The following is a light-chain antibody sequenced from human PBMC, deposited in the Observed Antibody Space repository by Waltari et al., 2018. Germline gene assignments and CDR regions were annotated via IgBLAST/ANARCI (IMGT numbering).Light chain of an antibody. Sequence: EIVMTQSPVTLSVSPGERVPLSCRASPSIRKHLAWYQQKPGQPPRLLIYGASTRAPGLPARFSGSGSGTEFALTISSLQPEDFAVYYCHHYNKRPPSYTFGQGTRLEIK. CDR2: GAS. CDR3: HHYNKRPPSYT. V-gene: IGKV3-15*01. CDR1: PSIRKH. J-gene: IGKJ2*01.